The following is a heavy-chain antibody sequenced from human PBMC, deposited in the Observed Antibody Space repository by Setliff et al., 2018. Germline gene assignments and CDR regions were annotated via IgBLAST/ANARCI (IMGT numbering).Heavy chain of an antibody. V-gene: IGHV4-59*01. CDR3: ARLSWNGLRYFGLDV. D-gene: IGHD3-3*01. Sequence: KTSETLSLTCNVSGVSISSYYWSWIRQAPGKGLESLGYIQNSGGINYNPSLKSRVTISVDTSTNQFSLKLTSVTAADTAVHYCARLSWNGLRYFGLDVWGQGTTVTVSS. CDR2: IQNSGGI. J-gene: IGHJ6*02. CDR1: GVSISSYY.